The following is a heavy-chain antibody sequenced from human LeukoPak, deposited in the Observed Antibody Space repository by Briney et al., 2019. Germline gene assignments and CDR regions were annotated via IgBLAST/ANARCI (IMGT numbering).Heavy chain of an antibody. CDR1: GYTFTGYY. CDR2: INPNSGGT. D-gene: IGHD2-15*01. J-gene: IGHJ1*01. V-gene: IGHV1-2*06. CDR3: ARDLYCSGGSCYHGAEYFQH. Sequence: GASVKVSCKASGYTFTGYYMHWVRQAPGQGLEWMGRINPNSGGTNYAQKFQGRVTITRDTSISTAYMELSRLRSDDTAVYYCARDLYCSGGSCYHGAEYFQHWGQGTLVTVSS.